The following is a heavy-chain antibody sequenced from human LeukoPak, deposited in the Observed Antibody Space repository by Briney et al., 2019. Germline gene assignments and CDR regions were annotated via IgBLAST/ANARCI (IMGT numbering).Heavy chain of an antibody. D-gene: IGHD1-26*01. CDR1: GGSISSSSYY. Sequence: PSETLSLTCTVSGGSISSSSYYWGWIRQPPGKGLEWIGSIYYSGSTYYNPSLKSRVTISVDTPKNQFSLKLSSVTAADTAVYYCARLYLGGSSQAYYFDYWGQGTLVTVSS. CDR2: IYYSGST. J-gene: IGHJ4*02. CDR3: ARLYLGGSSQAYYFDY. V-gene: IGHV4-39*01.